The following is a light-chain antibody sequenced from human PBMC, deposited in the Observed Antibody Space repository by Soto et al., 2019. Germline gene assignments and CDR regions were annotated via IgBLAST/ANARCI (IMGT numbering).Light chain of an antibody. CDR2: DAF. J-gene: IGKJ1*01. CDR3: QQYNSYPWT. CDR1: QSLSSR. Sequence: IQMTQSPSTLSTYVGDRVTITCRASQSLSSRLAWYQQIPGKAPKLLIYDAFSLQSGVPSRFSGSGSGTEFSLTISSLQPADFATYYCQQYNSYPWTFGQGTKLDIK. V-gene: IGKV1-5*01.